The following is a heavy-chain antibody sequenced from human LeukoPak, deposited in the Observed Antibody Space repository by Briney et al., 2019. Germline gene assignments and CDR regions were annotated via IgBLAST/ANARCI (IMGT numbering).Heavy chain of an antibody. CDR3: ARLGSYHDF. Sequence: SETLSLTCTVSGASISNYYWSWLRQTPEKGLEWMGHIHTSGESSYYPSLESRLTMSMDTSRNQLSLKLTSVTAADTAVYFWARLGSYHDFWGQGALVTVSS. J-gene: IGHJ4*02. CDR2: IHTSGES. CDR1: GASISNYY. V-gene: IGHV4-4*09. D-gene: IGHD1-26*01.